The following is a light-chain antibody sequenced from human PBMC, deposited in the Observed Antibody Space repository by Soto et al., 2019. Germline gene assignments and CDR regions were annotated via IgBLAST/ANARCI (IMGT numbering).Light chain of an antibody. J-gene: IGKJ4*01. Sequence: EIVLTQSPATLSLSPGQRATLSCRASQSASSYLAWYQQKPGQAPRLLIYDASNRATGIPARFSGSGSGTDFTLTISSLEPEDFAVYYCQQRTHSPLTCGGGTKVEIK. V-gene: IGKV3-11*01. CDR2: DAS. CDR3: QQRTHSPLT. CDR1: QSASSY.